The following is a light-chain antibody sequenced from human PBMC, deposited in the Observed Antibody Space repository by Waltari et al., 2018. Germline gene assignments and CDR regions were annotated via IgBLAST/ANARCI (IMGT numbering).Light chain of an antibody. CDR3: QQYGSSVLYT. J-gene: IGKJ2*01. CDR2: GAS. V-gene: IGKV3-20*01. CDR1: QSLTKRY. Sequence: VLTQSPGTLSLSPGLRATLSCRASQSLTKRYLAWYQQKPGQAPRLLIYGASSRAAGIPNRFSGSGSGTDFTLTISRLEPEDFAVYYCQQYGSSVLYTFGQGTKLEIK.